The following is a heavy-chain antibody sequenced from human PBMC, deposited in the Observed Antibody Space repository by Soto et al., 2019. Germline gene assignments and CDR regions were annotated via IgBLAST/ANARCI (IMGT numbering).Heavy chain of an antibody. D-gene: IGHD6-6*01. CDR2: INHSGST. CDR3: ARIEYSSSAGWFDP. J-gene: IGHJ5*02. V-gene: IGHV4-34*01. Sequence: PSETLSLTCAVYGGSFSGYYWSWIRQPPGKGLEWIGEINHSGSTNYNPSLGSRVVISVDKSKNQFSLKLSSVTAADTAVYYCARIEYSSSAGWFDPWGQGTLVTVSS. CDR1: GGSFSGYY.